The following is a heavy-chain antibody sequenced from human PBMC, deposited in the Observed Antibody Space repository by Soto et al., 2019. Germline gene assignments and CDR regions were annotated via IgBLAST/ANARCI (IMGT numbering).Heavy chain of an antibody. CDR2: MNPTSGNT. D-gene: IGHD3-9*01. CDR1: GYTFPNYD. CDR3: ARDPTYYDILTGYYRPWDFDY. J-gene: IGHJ4*02. Sequence: ASVKVSCKASGYTFPNYDINWVRQATGQGLEWMGWMNPTSGNTGYAQKFQGRVTMTTDTSTSTAYMELRSLRSDDTAVYYCARDPTYYDILTGYYRPWDFDYWGQGTLVTVSS. V-gene: IGHV1-8*01.